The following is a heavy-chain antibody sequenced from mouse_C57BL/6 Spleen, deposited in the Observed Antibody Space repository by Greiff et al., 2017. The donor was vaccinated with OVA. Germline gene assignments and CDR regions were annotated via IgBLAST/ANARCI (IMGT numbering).Heavy chain of an antibody. CDR2: INPSSGYT. J-gene: IGHJ1*03. Sequence: VKLMESGAELARPGASVKMSCKASGYTFTSYTMHWVKQRPGQGLEWIGYINPSSGYTKYNQKFKDKATLTADKSSSTAYMQLSSLTTVDSAVYYCARYGSSYDWYFDVWGTGTTVTVSS. CDR3: ARYGSSYDWYFDV. V-gene: IGHV1-4*01. D-gene: IGHD1-1*01. CDR1: GYTFTSYT.